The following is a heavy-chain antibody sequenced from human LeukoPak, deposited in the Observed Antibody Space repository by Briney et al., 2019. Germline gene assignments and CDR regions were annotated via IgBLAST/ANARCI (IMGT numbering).Heavy chain of an antibody. CDR2: VPYDGSNK. J-gene: IGHJ4*02. D-gene: IGHD6-19*01. CDR3: AKDPSRPQWLSYYFDY. V-gene: IGHV3-30*02. CDR1: GFTFDTYG. Sequence: GGSLRLSCVTSGFTFDTYGMHRVRQALGKGLEWVAFVPYDGSNKYYADSVKGRFTISRDTSNNILFLQMNSLRAEDTAVYFCAKDPSRPQWLSYYFDYWGQGTLVTVSS.